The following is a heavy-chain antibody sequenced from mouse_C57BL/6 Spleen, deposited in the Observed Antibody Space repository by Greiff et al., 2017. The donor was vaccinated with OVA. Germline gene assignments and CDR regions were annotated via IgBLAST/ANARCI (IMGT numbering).Heavy chain of an antibody. V-gene: IGHV1-55*01. CDR1: GYTFTSYW. CDR2: IYPGSGST. J-gene: IGHJ4*01. CDR3: ARCYYGSSYYAMDY. D-gene: IGHD1-1*01. Sequence: VQLQQPGAELVKPGASVKMSCKASGYTFTSYWITWVKQRPGQGLEWIGDIYPGSGSTNYNEKFKGKATLTVDTSSSTAYMQLSSLTSEDSAVYYCARCYYGSSYYAMDYWGQGTSVTVSS.